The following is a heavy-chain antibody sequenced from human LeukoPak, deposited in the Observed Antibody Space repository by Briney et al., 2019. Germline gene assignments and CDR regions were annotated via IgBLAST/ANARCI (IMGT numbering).Heavy chain of an antibody. D-gene: IGHD3-10*01. CDR3: ASLVRGVTPYYFDY. V-gene: IGHV4-34*01. J-gene: IGHJ4*02. CDR1: GGSFSGYY. Sequence: SETLSLTCAVYGGSFSGYYWSWIRQPPGKGLEWIGEINHSGSTNYNPSLKSRVTISVDTSKNQFSLKLSSATAADTAVYYCASLVRGVTPYYFDYWGQGTLVTVSS. CDR2: INHSGST.